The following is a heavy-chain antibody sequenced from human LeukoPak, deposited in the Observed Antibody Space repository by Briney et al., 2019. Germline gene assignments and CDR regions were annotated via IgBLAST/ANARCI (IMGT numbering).Heavy chain of an antibody. J-gene: IGHJ4*02. CDR3: ARSWIQLWLGDLTFDY. CDR2: ISYSGST. CDR1: GGSISSTSYY. D-gene: IGHD5-18*01. V-gene: IGHV4-39*01. Sequence: SETLSLTCAVSGGSISSTSYYWTWIREPPGKGLEWIGSISYSGSTYYNPSLKSRVTISVDTSKNQFSLKLTSVTAADTAVYYCARSWIQLWLGDLTFDYWGQGTLVTVSS.